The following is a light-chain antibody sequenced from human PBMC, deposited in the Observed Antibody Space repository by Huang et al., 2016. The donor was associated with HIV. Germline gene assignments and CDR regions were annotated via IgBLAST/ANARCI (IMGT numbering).Light chain of an antibody. Sequence: EIVLTQSPATLSLSPGERATLSCRASQRVSSYLAWYQQKPGQAPRLLSYDASNRATGIPARFSGSGSGTDFTLTISSLEPEDFAVYYCQQRTNWPTWTFGQGTKVEIK. CDR3: QQRTNWPTWT. CDR2: DAS. V-gene: IGKV3-11*01. CDR1: QRVSSY. J-gene: IGKJ1*01.